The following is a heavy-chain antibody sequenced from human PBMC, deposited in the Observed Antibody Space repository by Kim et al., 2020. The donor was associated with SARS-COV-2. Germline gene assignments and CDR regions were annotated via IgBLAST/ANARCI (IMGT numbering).Heavy chain of an antibody. V-gene: IGHV4-59*13. J-gene: IGHJ6*02. CDR2: IYYSGST. Sequence: SETLSLTCTVSGGSISSYYWSWIRQPPGKGLEWIGYIYYSGSTNYNPSLKSRVTISVDTSKNQFSLKLSSVTAADTAVYYCASTWGDYDILTGYDYYYYGMDVWGQGTTVTVSS. CDR1: GGSISSYY. CDR3: ASTWGDYDILTGYDYYYYGMDV. D-gene: IGHD3-9*01.